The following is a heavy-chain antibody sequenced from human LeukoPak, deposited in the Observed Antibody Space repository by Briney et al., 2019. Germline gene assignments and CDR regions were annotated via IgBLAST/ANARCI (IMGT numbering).Heavy chain of an antibody. CDR1: GFTFSTYS. Sequence: GGSLRLSCAASGFTFSTYSMNWVRQAPGKGLEWVSYISSSSNTIYYADSVKGRFTVSRDNAKNSLYLQMNSPRVEDTAVYYCAPGCCSSSSCTHYFDYWSQGTLVTVSS. CDR2: ISSSSNTI. J-gene: IGHJ4*02. V-gene: IGHV3-48*01. CDR3: APGCCSSSSCTHYFDY. D-gene: IGHD2-2*01.